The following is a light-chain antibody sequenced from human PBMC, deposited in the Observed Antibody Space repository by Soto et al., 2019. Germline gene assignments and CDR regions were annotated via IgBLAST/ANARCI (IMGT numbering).Light chain of an antibody. CDR1: QTVRNNY. J-gene: IGKJ4*01. CDR3: QQFSSYPLT. V-gene: IGKV3-20*01. CDR2: DAS. Sequence: VLTQTPGTLPLSPGERATLSCRASQTVRNNYLAWYQQKHGQAHRXXIYDASSRATGIPDRFSGGGSGTDVTITISRLQPEDVEVYDCQQFSSYPLTFGGGTKVDI.